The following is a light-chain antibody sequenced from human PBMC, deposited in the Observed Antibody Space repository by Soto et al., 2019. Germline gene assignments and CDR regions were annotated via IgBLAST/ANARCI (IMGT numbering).Light chain of an antibody. CDR3: QQYDSSSFT. Sequence: EIVLTQSPGTLSLSPGERATLSCRASESVSSSFLAWYRQRPGQAPRLLMYGASSRATGISDRFSGSGSGTDFTLTISRLEPEDFAVYYCQQYDSSSFTFGPGTKVDIK. V-gene: IGKV3-20*01. J-gene: IGKJ3*01. CDR1: ESVSSSF. CDR2: GAS.